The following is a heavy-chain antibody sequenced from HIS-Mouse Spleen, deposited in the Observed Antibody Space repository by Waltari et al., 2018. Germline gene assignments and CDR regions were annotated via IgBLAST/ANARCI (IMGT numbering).Heavy chain of an antibody. CDR3: AKDLAYDSSGNDAFDI. Sequence: EVQLLESGGGLVQPGGSLRLSCAASGFTFSSYAMSWVRQAPGKGLGWVSAISGSGGSTYYADSGKGRFTISRDNSKNTLYLQMNSLRAEDTAVYYCAKDLAYDSSGNDAFDIWGQGTMVTVSS. D-gene: IGHD3-22*01. V-gene: IGHV3-23*01. J-gene: IGHJ3*02. CDR1: GFTFSSYA. CDR2: ISGSGGST.